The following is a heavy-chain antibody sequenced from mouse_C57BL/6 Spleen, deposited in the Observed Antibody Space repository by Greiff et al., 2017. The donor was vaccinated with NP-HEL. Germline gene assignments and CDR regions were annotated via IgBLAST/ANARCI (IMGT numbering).Heavy chain of an antibody. V-gene: IGHV1-7*01. CDR3: ARDYDYHYYAMDY. D-gene: IGHD2-4*01. CDR1: GYTFTSYW. Sequence: VQLQQSGAELAKPGASVKLSSKASGYTFTSYWMHWVKQRPGQGLEWIGYINPSSGYTKYNQKFKDKATLTAAKSSSTAYMQLSSLTYEDSAVYYCARDYDYHYYAMDYWGQGTSVTVSS. CDR2: INPSSGYT. J-gene: IGHJ4*01.